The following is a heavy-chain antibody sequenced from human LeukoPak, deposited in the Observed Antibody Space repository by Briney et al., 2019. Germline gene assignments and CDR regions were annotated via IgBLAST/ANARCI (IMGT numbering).Heavy chain of an antibody. D-gene: IGHD3-3*01. J-gene: IGHJ4*02. V-gene: IGHV1-46*01. CDR2: INPSGGST. CDR3: ARDGDGVVIISAPFDY. CDR1: GYTFTSYY. Sequence: VASVKVSCKASGYTFTSYYMHWVRQAPGQGLEWMGIINPSGGSTSYAQKFQGRVTMTRDTSTSTVYMELSSLRSEDTAVYYCARDGDGVVIISAPFDYWGQGTLVTVSS.